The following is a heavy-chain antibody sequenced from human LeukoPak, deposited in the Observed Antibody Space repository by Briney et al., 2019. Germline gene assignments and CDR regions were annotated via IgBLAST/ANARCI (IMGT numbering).Heavy chain of an antibody. V-gene: IGHV3-74*01. CDR2: INSDGSST. CDR1: GFTFSSYW. J-gene: IGHJ6*02. Sequence: GGSLRLSCAASGFTFSSYWMHWVRQVPGKGLVWVSHINSDGSSTNYADSVKGRFTISRDNAKNTLYLQMNSLRADDTAVYYCARGGYGMDVWGQGTTVTVSS. D-gene: IGHD3-16*01. CDR3: ARGGYGMDV.